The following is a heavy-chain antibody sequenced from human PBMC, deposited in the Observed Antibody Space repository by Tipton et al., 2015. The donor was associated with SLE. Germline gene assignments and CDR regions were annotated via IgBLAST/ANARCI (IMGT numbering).Heavy chain of an antibody. Sequence: TLSLTCTVSGGSISSGSYYWGWIRQPPGKGLEWIGSIYHSGSTYYNPSLKSRVTISVDTSKNQFSLKLSSVTAADTAVYYCARSELRPYSSSWYEFDYWGQGTLVTVSS. CDR3: ARSELRPYSSSWYEFDY. J-gene: IGHJ4*02. CDR1: GGSISSGSYY. V-gene: IGHV4-39*07. CDR2: IYHSGST. D-gene: IGHD6-13*01.